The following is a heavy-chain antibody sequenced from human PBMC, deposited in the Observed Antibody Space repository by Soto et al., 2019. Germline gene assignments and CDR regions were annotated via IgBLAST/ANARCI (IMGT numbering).Heavy chain of an antibody. CDR3: ARDGDIVVVVAATPGLFDL. Sequence: GGSLRLSCAASGFTFSSYSMNWVRQAPGKGLEWVSSISSSSSYIYYADSVKGRFTISRDNAKNSLYLQMNSLRAEDTAVYYCARDGDIVVVVAATPGLFDLWGQGTLVTGSS. V-gene: IGHV3-21*01. D-gene: IGHD2-15*01. J-gene: IGHJ5*02. CDR2: ISSSSSYI. CDR1: GFTFSSYS.